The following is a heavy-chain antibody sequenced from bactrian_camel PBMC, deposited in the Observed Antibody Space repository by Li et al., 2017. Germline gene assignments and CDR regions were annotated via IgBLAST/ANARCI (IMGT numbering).Heavy chain of an antibody. J-gene: IGHJ4*01. V-gene: IGHV3S55*01. Sequence: HVQLVESGGGSVQAGGALKLSCVVSGYKWNNYCLSWYRQAPGKEREMVSFRSRQGATNSSESVKGRFTISRDNAKNTQYLQMNSLKAEDTAVYYCAAAPRRLGLSCAPRHGYNYFGQGTQVTVS. CDR2: RSRQGAT. CDR3: AAAPRRLGLSCAPRHGYNY. D-gene: IGHD5*01. CDR1: GYKWNNYC.